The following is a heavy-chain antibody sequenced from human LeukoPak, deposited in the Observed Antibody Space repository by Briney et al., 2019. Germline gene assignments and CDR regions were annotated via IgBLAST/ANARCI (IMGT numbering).Heavy chain of an antibody. D-gene: IGHD4-11*01. Sequence: TPSETLSLTCNVSGESISSHYWSWTRQPPGKGLEWIGYIYYSGSTNYKSSLKSRVTISVDTSKNQFSLKLSSVTAADTAVYYCARTTEGGYSNGYFYYYYMDVWGKGTTVTISS. V-gene: IGHV4-59*11. CDR2: IYYSGST. J-gene: IGHJ6*03. CDR3: ARTTEGGYSNGYFYYYYMDV. CDR1: GESISSHY.